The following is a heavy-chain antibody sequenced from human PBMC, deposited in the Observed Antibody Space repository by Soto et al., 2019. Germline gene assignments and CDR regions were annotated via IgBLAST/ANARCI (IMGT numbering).Heavy chain of an antibody. V-gene: IGHV1-18*01. J-gene: IGHJ4*02. CDR2: ISAYNGNT. CDR1: GYTFTSYG. D-gene: IGHD5-18*01. CDR3: ARQARIHNEGYYFDY. Sequence: GASVKVSCKASGYTFTSYGISWVRQAPGQGLEWMGWISAYNGNTNYAQKLQGRVTMTTDTSTSTAYMELRSLRSDDTAVYYCARQARIHNEGYYFDYWGQGTLVTVSS.